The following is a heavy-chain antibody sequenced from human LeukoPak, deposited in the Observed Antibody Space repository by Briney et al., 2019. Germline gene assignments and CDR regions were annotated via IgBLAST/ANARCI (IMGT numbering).Heavy chain of an antibody. D-gene: IGHD2-21*02. Sequence: SVKVSCKASGGTFSSYAISWVRQAPGQGLEWMVRIIPIFGTANYAQKFQGRVTITTDESTSTAYMELSSLRSEDTAVYYCARAYCGGDCYSGAFDYWGQGTLVTVSS. CDR3: ARAYCGGDCYSGAFDY. CDR1: GGTFSSYA. J-gene: IGHJ4*02. V-gene: IGHV1-69*05. CDR2: IIPIFGTA.